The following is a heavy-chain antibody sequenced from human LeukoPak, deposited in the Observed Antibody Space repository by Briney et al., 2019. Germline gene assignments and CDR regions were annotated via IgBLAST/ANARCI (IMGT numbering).Heavy chain of an antibody. Sequence: SQTLSLTCTVSGVSISSAAYYWSWIRQPPGKGLEWIGYIYYSGSTNYNPSLKSRVTISVDTSKNQFSLKLSSVTAADTAVYYCARTIHYGSVSYSFDYWGQGTLVTVSS. CDR3: ARTIHYGSVSYSFDY. CDR1: GVSISSAAYY. D-gene: IGHD3-10*01. J-gene: IGHJ4*02. V-gene: IGHV4-61*08. CDR2: IYYSGST.